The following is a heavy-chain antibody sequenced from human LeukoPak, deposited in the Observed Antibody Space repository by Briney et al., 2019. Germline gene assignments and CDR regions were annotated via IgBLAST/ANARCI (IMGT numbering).Heavy chain of an antibody. CDR2: IYYSGST. Sequence: SETLSLTCTVSGGSISSYYWSWIRQPPGKGLEWIGYIYYSGSTNYNPSLKSRVTISVDTSKNQFSLKLSSVTAADTAVYYCARHYYDSSGYYYFLDAFDIWGQGTMVTVSS. J-gene: IGHJ3*02. CDR3: ARHYYDSSGYYYFLDAFDI. CDR1: GGSISSYY. V-gene: IGHV4-59*01. D-gene: IGHD3-22*01.